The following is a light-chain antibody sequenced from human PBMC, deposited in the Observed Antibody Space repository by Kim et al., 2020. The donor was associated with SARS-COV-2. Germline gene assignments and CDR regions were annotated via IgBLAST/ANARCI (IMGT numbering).Light chain of an antibody. CDR2: WAS. CDR3: QQYYSTPPYT. CDR1: QSVLYSSNNKNY. Sequence: TINCKSSQSVLYSSNNKNYLAWYQQKPGQPPKLLIYWASTRESGVPDRFSGSGSGTDFTLTISSLQAEDVAVYYCQQYYSTPPYTFGQGTKLEIK. J-gene: IGKJ2*01. V-gene: IGKV4-1*01.